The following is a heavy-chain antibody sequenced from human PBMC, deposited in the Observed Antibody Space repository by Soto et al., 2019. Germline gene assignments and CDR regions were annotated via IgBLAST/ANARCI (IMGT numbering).Heavy chain of an antibody. J-gene: IGHJ5*02. D-gene: IGHD3-22*01. CDR2: IYTSGST. CDR1: GGSISSYY. V-gene: IGHV4-4*07. Sequence: QVQLQESGPGLVKPSETLSLTCTVSGGSISSYYWSWIRQPAGKGLEWIGRIYTSGSTNYNPSLKSRVTMSVDTSKNQFSLKLSSVTAADTAVYSCASSSVNALPRLYYYYSVGWFDPWGQGTLVTVSS. CDR3: ASSSVNALPRLYYYYSVGWFDP.